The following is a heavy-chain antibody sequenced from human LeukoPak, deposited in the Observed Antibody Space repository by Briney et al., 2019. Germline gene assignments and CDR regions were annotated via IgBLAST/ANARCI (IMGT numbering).Heavy chain of an antibody. CDR1: GYSFTSYG. J-gene: IGHJ4*02. CDR3: ARAAGGGYFDF. CDR2: ISAYNSNT. D-gene: IGHD6-13*01. V-gene: IGHV1-18*01. Sequence: ASVKVSCKASGYSFTSYGIRWVRQAPGQGLEWMGWISAYNSNTNYAQNLQGRVTMTTDTSTSTVYLDLRSLRSDDTAVYYCARAAGGGYFDFWGQGTLVTVSS.